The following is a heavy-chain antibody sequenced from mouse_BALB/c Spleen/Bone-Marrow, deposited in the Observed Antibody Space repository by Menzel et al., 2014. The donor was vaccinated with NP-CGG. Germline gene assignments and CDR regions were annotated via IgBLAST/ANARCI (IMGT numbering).Heavy chain of an antibody. CDR1: GFDIKDTY. D-gene: IGHD2-10*01. V-gene: IGHV14-3*02. Sequence: VQLQQSGAELVKPGASVKLSCTASGFDIKDTYMHWVKQRPEQGLEWIGRIDPANGNTKYDPKFQGKATITADTSSNTAYLQLSSLTSEDTAVYYCASSAYSWGQGTLVTVSA. J-gene: IGHJ3*01. CDR3: ASSAYS. CDR2: IDPANGNT.